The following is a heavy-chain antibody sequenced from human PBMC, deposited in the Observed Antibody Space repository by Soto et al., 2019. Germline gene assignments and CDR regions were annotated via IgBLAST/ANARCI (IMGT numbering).Heavy chain of an antibody. Sequence: QVQLLQFGAEGKKLGSSLKVSCKASGATFITYAISWVRQAPGQGLEWMGGIIPIFGTTNYAQKFQGRVTITADESTSTAYMELSSLRSGDTALYYCARVGIDHYYYYGMDVWGQGTTVTVSS. CDR2: IIPIFGTT. CDR1: GATFITYA. J-gene: IGHJ6*02. D-gene: IGHD2-15*01. V-gene: IGHV1-69*12. CDR3: ARVGIDHYYYYGMDV.